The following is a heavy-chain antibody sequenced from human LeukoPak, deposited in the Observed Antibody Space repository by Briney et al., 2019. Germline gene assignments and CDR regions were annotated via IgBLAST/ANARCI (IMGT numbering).Heavy chain of an antibody. Sequence: GESLKISYKGSGYSFTSYWIGWVRQMPGKGLEWMGIIYPGDSDTRYSPSFQGQVTISADKSISTAYLQWSSLKASDTAMYYCARLPIYYYDSSGYYYVPHYFDYWGQGTLVTVSS. CDR3: ARLPIYYYDSSGYYYVPHYFDY. D-gene: IGHD3-22*01. V-gene: IGHV5-51*01. J-gene: IGHJ4*02. CDR1: GYSFTSYW. CDR2: IYPGDSDT.